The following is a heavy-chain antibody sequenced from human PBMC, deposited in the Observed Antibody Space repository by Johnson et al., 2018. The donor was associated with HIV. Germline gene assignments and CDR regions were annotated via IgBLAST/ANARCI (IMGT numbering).Heavy chain of an antibody. V-gene: IGHV3-20*04. D-gene: IGHD4-23*01. J-gene: IGHJ3*02. Sequence: VQLVESGGGVVRPGGSLRLACAATGFTFDDYGMSWVRQGPGKGLEWVSGINWNGGSTDFADSVKGRFTISRDNAKNSLYLQMNSLRAEDTAVYYCARDPPSFYGGLPDAFDIWGQGTMVTVSS. CDR1: GFTFDDYG. CDR2: INWNGGST. CDR3: ARDPPSFYGGLPDAFDI.